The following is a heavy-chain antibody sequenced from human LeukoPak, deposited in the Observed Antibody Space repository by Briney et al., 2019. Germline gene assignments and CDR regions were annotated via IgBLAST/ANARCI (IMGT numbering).Heavy chain of an antibody. J-gene: IGHJ4*02. CDR3: AGRNQLLVY. CDR2: ISSSGSTI. CDR1: GFTFSSYE. V-gene: IGHV3-48*01. Sequence: GGSLRLSCAASGFTFSSYEMNWVRQAPGKGLEWVSYISSSGSTIYYADSVKGRFTISRDNSKNTLYLQMNSLRAEDTAVYYCAGRNQLLVYWGQGTLVTVSS. D-gene: IGHD2-2*01.